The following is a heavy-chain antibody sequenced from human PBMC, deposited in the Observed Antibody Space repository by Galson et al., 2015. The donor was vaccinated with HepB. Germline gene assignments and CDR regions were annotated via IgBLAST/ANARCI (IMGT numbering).Heavy chain of an antibody. D-gene: IGHD2-2*01. Sequence: SLRLSCAASGFTFSNYGMHWVRQAPGKGLEWVAVISHVGSNKHYGDSVKGRFTISRDNSQNTLYLQMNSLRADDTAVYYCATLGGDIVLEPAVRGDYYYGLDVWGQGTTVTVSS. V-gene: IGHV3-30*03. CDR3: ATLGGDIVLEPAVRGDYYYGLDV. CDR2: ISHVGSNK. CDR1: GFTFSNYG. J-gene: IGHJ6*02.